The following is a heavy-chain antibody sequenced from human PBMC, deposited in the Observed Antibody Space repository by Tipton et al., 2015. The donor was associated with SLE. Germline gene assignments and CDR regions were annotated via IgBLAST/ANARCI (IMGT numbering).Heavy chain of an antibody. CDR2: IYYSGST. CDR3: ARVQLRFLDY. D-gene: IGHD3-3*01. CDR1: GGSISSHY. Sequence: TLSLTCTVSGGSISSHYWSWIRQPPGKGLEWIGYIYYSGSTNYNPSLKSRVTISVDTSKNQFSLKLSSVTAADTAVYYCARVQLRFLDYWGQGTLVTVSS. V-gene: IGHV4-59*11. J-gene: IGHJ4*02.